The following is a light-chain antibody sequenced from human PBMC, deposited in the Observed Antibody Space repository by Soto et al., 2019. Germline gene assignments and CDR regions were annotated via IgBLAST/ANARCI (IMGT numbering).Light chain of an antibody. V-gene: IGKV1-5*03. CDR1: QSISNW. J-gene: IGKJ1*01. Sequence: DIQMTQSPSTLSTSVGDRVTITCRASQSISNWLAWYQQKPGKAPNLLIYKASTLESGVPSRFSGSGSGTEFTLTISSLQPDDFATYYCQQYSSSPWTFGQGTKVEIK. CDR2: KAS. CDR3: QQYSSSPWT.